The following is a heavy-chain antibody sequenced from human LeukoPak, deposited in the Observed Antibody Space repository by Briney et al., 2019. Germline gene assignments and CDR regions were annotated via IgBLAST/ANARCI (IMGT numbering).Heavy chain of an antibody. CDR1: GGSIRSGGYY. Sequence: PSETLSLTCTVSGGSIRSGGYYWSWLRQHPGEGLEWLGYVYHSGSSYYNPSLKSRVSMSVDTSKNQFSLNLTSVTAADTAVYYCARAPPIITVAGSAFDVWGQGTMVTVSS. CDR2: VYHSGSS. J-gene: IGHJ3*01. V-gene: IGHV4-31*03. CDR3: ARAPPIITVAGSAFDV. D-gene: IGHD6-19*01.